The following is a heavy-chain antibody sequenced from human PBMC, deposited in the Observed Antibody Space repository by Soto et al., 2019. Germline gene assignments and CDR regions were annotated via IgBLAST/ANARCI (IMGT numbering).Heavy chain of an antibody. CDR2: IVVGSGNT. CDR1: GFTFSSSA. CDR3: AAFDPGPMGFDP. D-gene: IGHD3-9*01. Sequence: SVKVSCKASGFTFSSSAVQWVRQARGQRLEWIGKIVVGSGNTNYAQKFQERVTITRDMSTSTAYMELSSLRSEDTAFYYCAAFDPGPMGFDPWGQGTLVNVS. J-gene: IGHJ5*02. V-gene: IGHV1-58*01.